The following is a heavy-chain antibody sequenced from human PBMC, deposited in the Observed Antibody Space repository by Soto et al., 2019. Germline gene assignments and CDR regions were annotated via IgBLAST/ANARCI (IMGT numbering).Heavy chain of an antibody. V-gene: IGHV4-61*01. CDR3: ARDLRAAHSTFDY. J-gene: IGHJ4*02. D-gene: IGHD6-6*01. CDR2: IYYSGST. CDR1: GGSVSSGSYY. Sequence: SETLSLTCTVSGGSVSSGSYYWSWIWQPPGKGLEWIGYIYYSGSTNYNPSLKSRVTISVDTSKNQFSLKLSSVTAADTAVYYCARDLRAAHSTFDYWGQGTLVTVSS.